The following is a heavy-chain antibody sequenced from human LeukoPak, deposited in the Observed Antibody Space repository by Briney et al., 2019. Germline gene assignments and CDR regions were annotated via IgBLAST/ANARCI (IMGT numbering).Heavy chain of an antibody. J-gene: IGHJ3*02. CDR3: TRENTVTRDAFDI. D-gene: IGHD4-17*01. CDR1: GFTFSSYE. CDR2: ISSNGSPI. Sequence: PGGSLRLSCAASGFTFSSYEMNWVRQAPGKGLEWVSYISSNGSPIFYADSVKGRFTISRDNAKNSLSLLMNSLRAEDTAVYYCTRENTVTRDAFDIWGQGTMVTVSS. V-gene: IGHV3-48*03.